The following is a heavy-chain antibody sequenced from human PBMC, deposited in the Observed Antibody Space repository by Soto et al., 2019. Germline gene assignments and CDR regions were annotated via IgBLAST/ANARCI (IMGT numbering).Heavy chain of an antibody. D-gene: IGHD3-10*01. CDR1: GLTFSDSY. CDR2: ISSTGSSI. Sequence: VQLVESGGGLVKPGGSLRLSCAASGLTFSDSYLNWIRHAPGKGLEWLAYISSTGSSIFYAGSVKGRFTISRDNAKNSLYLQMNSLRAEDTAMCYCARVRFGEWGYAMDVWGQGTTVTVSS. V-gene: IGHV3-11*01. J-gene: IGHJ6*02. CDR3: ARVRFGEWGYAMDV.